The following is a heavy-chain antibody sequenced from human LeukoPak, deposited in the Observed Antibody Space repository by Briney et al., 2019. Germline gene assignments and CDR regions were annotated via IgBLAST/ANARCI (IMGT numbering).Heavy chain of an antibody. V-gene: IGHV3-74*01. CDR3: VRRNY. J-gene: IGHJ4*02. D-gene: IGHD2/OR15-2a*01. CDR2: INSDGSST. CDR1: GFTFSSYW. Sequence: GGSLRLSCAASGFTFSSYWIHWVRQAPGKGLVWVSPINSDGSSTGYADSVKGRFTISRDNAKNTLYLQMNSLRAEDTAVYYCVRRNYWGQGTLVTVSS.